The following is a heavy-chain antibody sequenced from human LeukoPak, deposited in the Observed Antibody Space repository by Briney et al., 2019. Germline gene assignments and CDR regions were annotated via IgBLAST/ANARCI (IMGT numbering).Heavy chain of an antibody. V-gene: IGHV4-61*02. CDR2: IYTSGSP. CDR3: ARGPYHYYYMDV. J-gene: IGHJ6*03. CDR1: GGSISSGGYY. Sequence: SQTLSLTCAVSGGSISSGGYYWSWIRQPAGKGLEWIGRIYTSGSPNYKSSLKSRVTISRDTSKNQFSLKLSSVTAADTAVYYCARGPYHYYYMDVWGKGTTVTVSS.